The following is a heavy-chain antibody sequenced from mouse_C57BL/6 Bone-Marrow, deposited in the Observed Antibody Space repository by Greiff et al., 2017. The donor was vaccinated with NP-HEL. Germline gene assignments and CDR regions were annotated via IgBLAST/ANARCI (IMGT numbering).Heavy chain of an antibody. Sequence: QVQLQQSGAELARPGASVKLSCKASGYTFTSYGISWVKQRTGQGLEWIGEIYPRSGNTYYNEKFKGKATLTADKSSSTAYMELRSLTSEDSAVYFCARPRLNYFYYAMDYWGQGTSVTVSS. CDR3: ARPRLNYFYYAMDY. V-gene: IGHV1-81*01. CDR1: GYTFTSYG. D-gene: IGHD2-1*01. CDR2: IYPRSGNT. J-gene: IGHJ4*01.